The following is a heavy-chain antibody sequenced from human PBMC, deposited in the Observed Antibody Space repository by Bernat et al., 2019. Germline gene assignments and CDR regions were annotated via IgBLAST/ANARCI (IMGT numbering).Heavy chain of an antibody. Sequence: EVQLVETGGGLIQPGGSLRLSCAASGFSVSSSYMSWVRQAPGQGLEWVSIIYSGGNTYYADSVRGRFTISRDNSKNTLYLQMNNLRADDTAVYYCARERATVYDAFDIWGQGTIVTVSS. V-gene: IGHV3-53*02. J-gene: IGHJ3*02. CDR3: ARERATVYDAFDI. CDR1: GFSVSSSY. CDR2: IYSGGNT. D-gene: IGHD4-17*01.